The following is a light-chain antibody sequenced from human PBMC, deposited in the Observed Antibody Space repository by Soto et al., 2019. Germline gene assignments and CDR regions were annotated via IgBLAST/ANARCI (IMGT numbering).Light chain of an antibody. CDR2: TNN. Sequence: QSVLTQPPSASGTPGQRVTLSCSGSSSNIGSNTVNWYQHLPGTAPKLLIYTNNQRPSGVPDRFSGSKSGTSASLAISGLQSADEADYYCAAWDDSLNGRVFGTGTKVTVL. V-gene: IGLV1-44*01. CDR1: SSNIGSNT. CDR3: AAWDDSLNGRV. J-gene: IGLJ1*01.